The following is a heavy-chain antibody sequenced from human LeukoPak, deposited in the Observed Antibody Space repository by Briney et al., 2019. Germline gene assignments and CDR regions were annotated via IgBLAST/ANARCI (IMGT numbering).Heavy chain of an antibody. CDR1: GFTVSNYA. CDR2: ITGSGAGT. D-gene: IGHD4-17*01. V-gene: IGHV3-23*01. J-gene: IGHJ5*02. CDR3: AKVPTTVAIKNWFDP. Sequence: GGSLRLSCAASGFTVSNYAMSWVRQAPGKGLEWVSGITGSGAGTYYADFVKGRFTISRDSSRNTLYLQMNSLRAEDTAVYYCAKVPTTVAIKNWFDPWGQGTLVTVSS.